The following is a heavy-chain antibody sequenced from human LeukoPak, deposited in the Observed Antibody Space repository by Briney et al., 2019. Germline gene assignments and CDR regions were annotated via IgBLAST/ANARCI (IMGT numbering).Heavy chain of an antibody. Sequence: PSETLSLTCTVSGGSISSGGYYWSWIRQHPGKGLEWIGYIYYSGSTYYNPSLKSRVTISVDTSKNQFSLKLSSVTAADTAVYYCAREVRDITWFDPWGRGTLVTVSS. CDR3: AREVRDITWFDP. J-gene: IGHJ5*02. CDR2: IYYSGST. CDR1: GGSISSGGYY. V-gene: IGHV4-31*03. D-gene: IGHD5-12*01.